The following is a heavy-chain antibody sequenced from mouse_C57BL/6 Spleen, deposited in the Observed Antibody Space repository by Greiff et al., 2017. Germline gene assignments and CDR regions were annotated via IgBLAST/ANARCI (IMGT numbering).Heavy chain of an antibody. CDR1: GFTFSDYG. CDR3: ARRRFITTLAGMDY. D-gene: IGHD1-1*01. J-gene: IGHJ4*01. CDR2: ISSGSSTI. V-gene: IGHV5-17*01. Sequence: EVQLQESGGGLVKPGGSLKLSCAASGFTFSDYGMHWVRQAPEKGLEWVAYISSGSSTIYYADTVKGRFTISRDNAKNTLFLQMTSLRSEDTAMYYCARRRFITTLAGMDYWGQGTSVTVSS.